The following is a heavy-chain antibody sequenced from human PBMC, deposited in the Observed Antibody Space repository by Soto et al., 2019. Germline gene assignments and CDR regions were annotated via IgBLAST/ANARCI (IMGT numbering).Heavy chain of an antibody. CDR3: AKRTTGWYFDL. CDR2: ISGSGGST. V-gene: IGHV3-23*01. J-gene: IGHJ2*01. Sequence: PGGSLRLSCAASGFTFSSYWMHWVRQDPEKGLVWVSRISGSGGSTYYADSVKGRFTISRDNSKNTLYLQMNSLRAEDTAVYYCAKRTTGWYFDLWGRGTLVTVSS. CDR1: GFTFSSYW.